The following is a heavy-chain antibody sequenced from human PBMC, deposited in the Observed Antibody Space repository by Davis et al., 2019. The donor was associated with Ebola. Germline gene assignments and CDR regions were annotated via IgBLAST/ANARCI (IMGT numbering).Heavy chain of an antibody. V-gene: IGHV3-30*03. Sequence: GESLKISCAASGFTFSSYGMHWVRQAPGKGLEWVAVIAYDGSNKYYADSVKGRFTISRDNSKHTLYLQMNSLRAEDTAVYYCARGGGGEWDLHFNYWGQGTWSPSPQ. J-gene: IGHJ4*02. D-gene: IGHD1-26*01. CDR3: ARGGGGEWDLHFNY. CDR2: IAYDGSNK. CDR1: GFTFSSYG.